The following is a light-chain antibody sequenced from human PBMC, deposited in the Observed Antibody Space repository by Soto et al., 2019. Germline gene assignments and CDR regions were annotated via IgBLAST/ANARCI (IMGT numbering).Light chain of an antibody. CDR1: QSVSSY. V-gene: IGKV3-11*01. Sequence: EIVLTQSPATLSLSPGERATLSCRASQSVSSYLAWYQQKPGQAPRLLIYDASSRATGIPARFSGRGSGTDFTLTISSLEPEDFAVYYCQRRSNRTFGQGTKLEIK. CDR2: DAS. J-gene: IGKJ2*01. CDR3: QRRSNRT.